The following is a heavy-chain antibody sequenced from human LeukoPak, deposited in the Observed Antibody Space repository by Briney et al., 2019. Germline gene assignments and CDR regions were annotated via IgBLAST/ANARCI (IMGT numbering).Heavy chain of an antibody. D-gene: IGHD2-2*01. V-gene: IGHV4-4*07. CDR3: ARGGCSSTTCYVADY. CDR1: GGSISSYY. CDR2: IYTSGST. Sequence: SETLSLTCTVSGGSISSYYWNWIRQPAGKGLEWIGRIYTSGSTNYNPSLKSRVTISVDKSKNQFSLRLCSVTAADTAVYYCARGGCSSTTCYVADYWGQGTLVTVSS. J-gene: IGHJ4*02.